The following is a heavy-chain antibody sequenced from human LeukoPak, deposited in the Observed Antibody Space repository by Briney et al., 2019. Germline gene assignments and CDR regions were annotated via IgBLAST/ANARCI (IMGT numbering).Heavy chain of an antibody. CDR2: ISSSSSYI. CDR1: GFTFSSYS. J-gene: IGHJ3*02. CDR3: AKDSGYDPSDAFDI. D-gene: IGHD5-12*01. V-gene: IGHV3-21*04. Sequence: GGSLRLSCAASGFTFSSYSMNWVRQAPGKGLEWVSSISSSSSYIYYADSVKGRFTISRDNAKNSLYLQMNSLRAEDMALYYCAKDSGYDPSDAFDIWGQGTMVTVSS.